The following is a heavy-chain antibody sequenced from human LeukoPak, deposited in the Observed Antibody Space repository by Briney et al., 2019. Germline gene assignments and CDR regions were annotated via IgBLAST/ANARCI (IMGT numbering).Heavy chain of an antibody. D-gene: IGHD5-24*01. J-gene: IGHJ5*02. CDR3: ARSGWLQLTSDWSDP. CDR2: IYYSGST. V-gene: IGHV4-59*01. Sequence: SETLSLTCTVSGGSISSYYWSWIRQPPGKGLEWIGYIYYSGSTNYNPSLKSRVTISVDTSKNQFSLKLSSVTAADTAVYYCARSGWLQLTSDWSDPWGQGTLVTVSS. CDR1: GGSISSYY.